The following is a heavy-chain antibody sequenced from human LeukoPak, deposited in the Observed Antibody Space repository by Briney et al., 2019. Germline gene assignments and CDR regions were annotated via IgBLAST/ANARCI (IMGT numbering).Heavy chain of an antibody. CDR2: INHSGST. D-gene: IGHD2-21*02. Sequence: SETLSLTCAVYGGSFSPYYWSWIRQPPGKGLEWIGEINHSGSTNYNPSLKSRVTISVDTSKNRFSLRLSSVTAADTAVYYCARGGFYCGGDCYVDHWGQGTLVTVSS. J-gene: IGHJ4*02. V-gene: IGHV4-34*01. CDR3: ARGGFYCGGDCYVDH. CDR1: GGSFSPYY.